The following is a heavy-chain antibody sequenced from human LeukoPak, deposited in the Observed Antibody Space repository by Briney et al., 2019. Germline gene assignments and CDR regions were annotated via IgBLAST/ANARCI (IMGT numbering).Heavy chain of an antibody. CDR2: ISSSSSYI. CDR3: ARDQSDILTPYYYDY. CDR1: GFTFSSHS. J-gene: IGHJ4*02. D-gene: IGHD3-9*01. V-gene: IGHV3-21*01. Sequence: GGSLGLSCAASGFTFSSHSLSWVRQAPGKGLEWVSSISSSSSYIYYAGSVKGRFSIYRDNDKNSLYLQLNSLRAEDTAVYYCARDQSDILTPYYYDYWGQGTLVTVSS.